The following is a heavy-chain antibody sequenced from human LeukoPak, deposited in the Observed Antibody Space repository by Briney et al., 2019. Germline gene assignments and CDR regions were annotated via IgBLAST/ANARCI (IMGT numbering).Heavy chain of an antibody. CDR1: GGSFSGYY. CDR2: INHSGST. J-gene: IGHJ1*01. V-gene: IGHV4-34*01. CDR3: ATGIGYYYDSSGRRYFQH. Sequence: SETLSLTCAVYGGSFSGYYWSWIRQPPGKGLEWIGEINHSGSTNYNPSLKSRVTISVDTSKNQFSLKLSSVTAADTAVYYCATGIGYYYDSSGRRYFQHWGQGTLVTVSS. D-gene: IGHD3-22*01.